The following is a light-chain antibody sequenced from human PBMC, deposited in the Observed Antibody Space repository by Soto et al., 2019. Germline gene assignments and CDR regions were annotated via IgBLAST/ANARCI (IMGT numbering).Light chain of an antibody. CDR2: EVS. CDR1: ISDVGDYNY. Sequence: QSALTQPASVSASPGQSIPISCTGNISDVGDYNYVSWYQHHPGKAPKLLIYEVSNRPSGVSNRFSGSKSGNTASLTISGLQAEDEADYYGSSYTSSCTLVFGGGTKLTVL. V-gene: IGLV2-14*01. CDR3: SSYTSSCTLV. J-gene: IGLJ3*02.